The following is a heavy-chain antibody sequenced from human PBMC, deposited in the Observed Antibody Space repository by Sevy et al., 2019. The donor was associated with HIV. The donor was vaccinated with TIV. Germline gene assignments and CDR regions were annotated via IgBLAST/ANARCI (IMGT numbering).Heavy chain of an antibody. CDR1: GFTFSSYG. Sequence: GGSLRLSCAASGFTFSSYGMHWVRQAPGKGLEWVAVISYDGSNKYYADSVKGRFTISRDNSKNTLYLQMNSLRAEDTAVYYCAKERRLLQSPGYMDVWGQGTTVTVSS. V-gene: IGHV3-30*18. D-gene: IGHD2-21*01. J-gene: IGHJ6*02. CDR2: ISYDGSNK. CDR3: AKERRLLQSPGYMDV.